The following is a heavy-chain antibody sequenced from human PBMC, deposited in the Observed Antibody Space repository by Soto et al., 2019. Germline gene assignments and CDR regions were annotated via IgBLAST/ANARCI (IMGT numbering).Heavy chain of an antibody. J-gene: IGHJ5*02. V-gene: IGHV1-69*13. CDR3: ARDSAFCGGDCYNVS. D-gene: IGHD2-21*02. Sequence: SVKVSCKASGGTFSNYAISWVRQAPGQGLEWMGGIIPIFATTHFAQKFHGRVTITADESTGTVYMDLSSLRSEDTAVYFCARDSAFCGGDCYNVSSGQGTLVTVFS. CDR1: GGTFSNYA. CDR2: IIPIFATT.